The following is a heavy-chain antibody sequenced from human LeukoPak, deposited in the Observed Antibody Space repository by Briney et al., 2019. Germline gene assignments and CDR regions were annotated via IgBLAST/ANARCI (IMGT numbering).Heavy chain of an antibody. Sequence: PSQTLSLTCTVSGGSISSGNYYWSWIRQPPGKGLEWIGYIYHSGSTYYNPSLKSRVTISVDRSKNQFSLKLSSVTAADTAVYYCARGVMITPYYWFDPWGQGTLVTVSS. CDR3: ARGVMITPYYWFDP. CDR1: GGSISSGNYY. CDR2: IYHSGST. D-gene: IGHD3-16*01. V-gene: IGHV4-30-2*01. J-gene: IGHJ5*02.